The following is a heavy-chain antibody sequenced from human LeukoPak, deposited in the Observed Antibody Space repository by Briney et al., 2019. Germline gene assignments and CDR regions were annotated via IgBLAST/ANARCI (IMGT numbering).Heavy chain of an antibody. D-gene: IGHD2-15*01. V-gene: IGHV3-23*01. Sequence: HPGGSLRLSCAASGFTFSNYAMSWVRQAPGKVLEWVSAISGSGDSTYYADSVKGRFTISRDNSKNTLYLQMNSLRAEDTAIYYCAKNGDRGAYCSGGTCYPYYYYYMDVWGKGTTVTISS. CDR2: ISGSGDST. CDR3: AKNGDRGAYCSGGTCYPYYYYYMDV. CDR1: GFTFSNYA. J-gene: IGHJ6*03.